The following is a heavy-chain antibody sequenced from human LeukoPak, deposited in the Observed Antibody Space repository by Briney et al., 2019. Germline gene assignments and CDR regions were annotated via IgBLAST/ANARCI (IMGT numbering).Heavy chain of an antibody. V-gene: IGHV3-30*02. Sequence: GGSLRLSCAASGFTFSSYAMHWVRQAPGKGLEWVAFIRKDGNNENYADSVKGRFTISRDNAKDSLSLQMNSLRVEDTAVYYCVRDLGSLPGDYWGQGTLVTVSS. CDR3: VRDLGSLPGDY. D-gene: IGHD3-10*01. CDR1: GFTFSSYA. CDR2: IRKDGNNE. J-gene: IGHJ4*02.